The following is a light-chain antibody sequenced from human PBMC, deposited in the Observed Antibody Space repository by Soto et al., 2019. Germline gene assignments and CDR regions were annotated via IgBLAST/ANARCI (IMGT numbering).Light chain of an antibody. CDR3: QQYENWPPYN. J-gene: IGKJ2*01. V-gene: IGKV3-15*01. CDR2: RPS. Sequence: TQSPDTLSASLGEIVTLSCKASQSIGPNLAWYQQRPGQAPRLLIHRPSMRANGVPARFIDRGFGTEFTLTFANLQSEDFAVYYCQQYENWPPYNFGQGTKLQI. CDR1: QSIGPN.